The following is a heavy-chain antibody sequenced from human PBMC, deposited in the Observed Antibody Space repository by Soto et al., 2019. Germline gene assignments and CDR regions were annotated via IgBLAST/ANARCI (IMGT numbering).Heavy chain of an antibody. CDR2: IRSKAYGGTT. Sequence: GGSLRLSCTASGFTFGDYAMSWFRQAPGKGLEWVGFIRSKAYGGTTEYAASVKGRFTISRDDSKSIAYLQMNSLKTEDTAVYYCTRDSADYSNYGSWWFDPWGQGTLVTVSS. CDR3: TRDSADYSNYGSWWFDP. V-gene: IGHV3-49*03. D-gene: IGHD4-4*01. J-gene: IGHJ5*02. CDR1: GFTFGDYA.